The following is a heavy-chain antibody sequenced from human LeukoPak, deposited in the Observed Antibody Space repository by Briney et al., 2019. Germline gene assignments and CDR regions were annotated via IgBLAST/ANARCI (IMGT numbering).Heavy chain of an antibody. Sequence: GESLKISCKGSGYTFITYWIGWVRQMPGKGLEWMGIIYPGDSDTRYSPSFQGQVTISADKSISTAYLQWSSLKASDTAMYYCARSYYDILTGYPSFDYWGQGTLVTVSS. CDR1: GYTFITYW. J-gene: IGHJ4*02. V-gene: IGHV5-51*01. D-gene: IGHD3-9*01. CDR2: IYPGDSDT. CDR3: ARSYYDILTGYPSFDY.